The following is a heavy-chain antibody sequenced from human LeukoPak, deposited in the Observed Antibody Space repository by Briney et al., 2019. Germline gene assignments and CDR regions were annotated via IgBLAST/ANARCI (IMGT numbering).Heavy chain of an antibody. J-gene: IGHJ4*02. D-gene: IGHD3-9*01. CDR2: ISSSSSYI. CDR3: ARGILTGYTLYYFDY. V-gene: IGHV3-21*01. CDR1: GFTFSSYS. Sequence: GGSLRLSCAASGFTFSSYSMNWVRQAPGKGLEWVSSISSSSSYIYYADSVKGRFTISRDNAKNSLYLHMNSLRAEDTAVYYCARGILTGYTLYYFDYWGQGTLVTVSS.